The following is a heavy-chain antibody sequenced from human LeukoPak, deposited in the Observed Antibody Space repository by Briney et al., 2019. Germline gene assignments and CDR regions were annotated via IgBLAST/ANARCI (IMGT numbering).Heavy chain of an antibody. V-gene: IGHV4-59*11. J-gene: IGHJ6*03. D-gene: IGHD3-10*01. Sequence: SETLSLTCTVSGGSISSHYWSWIRQPPGKGLEWIGYIYYSGSTNYNPSLKSRVTISVDTSKNQFSLKLSSVTAVDTAVYYCARDSPVGGSPPGYYYYMDVWGKGTTVTVSS. CDR3: ARDSPVGGSPPGYYYYMDV. CDR1: GGSISSHY. CDR2: IYYSGST.